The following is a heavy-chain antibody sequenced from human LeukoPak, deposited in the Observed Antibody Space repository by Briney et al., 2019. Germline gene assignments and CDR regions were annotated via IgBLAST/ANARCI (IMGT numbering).Heavy chain of an antibody. V-gene: IGHV4-34*01. J-gene: IGHJ4*02. CDR2: INHGGST. Sequence: SETLSLTCAVYGGSFSGYYWTWLRQPPGKGLEWIGQINHGGSTTYNPSLTSRVTISVDTSKNQFSLKLTSVTTADTAVYYCARGCPGYWGQGTLVTVSS. CDR3: ARGCPGY. CDR1: GGSFSGYY.